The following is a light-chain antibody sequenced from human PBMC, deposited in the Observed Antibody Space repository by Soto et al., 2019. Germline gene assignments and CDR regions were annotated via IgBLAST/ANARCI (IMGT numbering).Light chain of an antibody. CDR1: SSDVASYDL. V-gene: IGLV2-23*02. CDR3: VSYAGTTEV. J-gene: IGLJ1*01. CDR2: EVT. Sequence: QSVLTQPASVSGSPGQSITISCTGSSSDVASYDLVSWYQQHPGKAPKLIIYEVTKRPSGVANRFSGSKSSNTASLTISWLQAEDEADYYCVSYAGTTEVFGTGTKVTVL.